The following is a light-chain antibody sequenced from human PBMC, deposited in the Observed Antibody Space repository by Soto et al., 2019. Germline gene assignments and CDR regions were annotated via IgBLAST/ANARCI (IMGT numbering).Light chain of an antibody. CDR1: SSNIGNNY. Sequence: QSVLTQSPSVSAAPGQKVTISCSGSSSNIGNNYVSWYQQLPGTAPKLLIYDNNKRPSGIPDRFSGSKSGTSGTLDSTGLQAGDEADYYCATWDGSLPGEVFGGGTKLTV. CDR2: DNN. V-gene: IGLV1-51*01. J-gene: IGLJ2*01. CDR3: ATWDGSLPGEV.